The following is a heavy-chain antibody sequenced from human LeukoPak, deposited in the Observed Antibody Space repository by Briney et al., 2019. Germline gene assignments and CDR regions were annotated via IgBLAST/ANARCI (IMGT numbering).Heavy chain of an antibody. CDR1: GYTFTSYY. Sequence: SVKVSCKASGYTFTSYYMHWVRQAPGQGLEWMGGIIPIFGTANYAQKFQGRVTITADKSTSTAYMELSSLRSEDTAVYYCAMGVGAPEDLAVAADFDYWGQGTLVTVSS. J-gene: IGHJ4*02. CDR3: AMGVGAPEDLAVAADFDY. V-gene: IGHV1-69*06. D-gene: IGHD6-19*01. CDR2: IIPIFGTA.